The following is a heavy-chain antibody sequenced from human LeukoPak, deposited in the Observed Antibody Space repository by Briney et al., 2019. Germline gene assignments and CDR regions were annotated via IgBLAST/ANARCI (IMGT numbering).Heavy chain of an antibody. CDR1: GFTFSSYG. V-gene: IGHV3-23*01. CDR3: AKDLYSSSWSYNWFDP. Sequence: PGGSLRLSCAASGFTFSSYGMSWVRQAPGKGLEWVSAISGSGGSTYYADSVKGRFTISRDNSKNTLYLQMNSLRAEDTAVYYCAKDLYSSSWSYNWFDPWGQGTLVTVSS. CDR2: ISGSGGST. J-gene: IGHJ5*02. D-gene: IGHD6-13*01.